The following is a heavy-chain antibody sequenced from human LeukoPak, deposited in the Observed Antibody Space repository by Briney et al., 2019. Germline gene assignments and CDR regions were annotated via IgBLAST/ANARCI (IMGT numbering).Heavy chain of an antibody. CDR2: ISWNSDSV. J-gene: IGHJ4*02. CDR3: AKDLGYGDYEADFDY. V-gene: IGHV3-9*01. D-gene: IGHD4-17*01. CDR1: GFTLDDYA. Sequence: GGSLRLSCAASGFTLDDYAMHWVRQAPGKGLEWVSSISWNSDSVAYADSVKGRFTISRDNAKNTLSLQMNGLRVEDTALYYCAKDLGYGDYEADFDYWGQGTLVTVSS.